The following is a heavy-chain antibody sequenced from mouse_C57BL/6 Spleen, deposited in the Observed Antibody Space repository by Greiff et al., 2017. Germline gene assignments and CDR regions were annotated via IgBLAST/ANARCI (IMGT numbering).Heavy chain of an antibody. CDR2: INPNNGGT. Sequence: EVQLQQSGPELVKPGASVKMSCKASGYTFTDYNMHWVKQSHGKSLEWIGYINPNNGGTSYNQKFKGKATLTVNKSSSTAYMELRSLTSEDSAVYYCAREVLRSLYYFDYWGQGTTLTVSS. CDR1: GYTFTDYN. V-gene: IGHV1-22*01. CDR3: AREVLRSLYYFDY. D-gene: IGHD1-1*01. J-gene: IGHJ2*01.